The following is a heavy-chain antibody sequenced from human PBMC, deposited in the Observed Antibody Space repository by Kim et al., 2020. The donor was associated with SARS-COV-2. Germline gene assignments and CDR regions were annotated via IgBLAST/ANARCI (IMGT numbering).Heavy chain of an antibody. CDR3: ASLFRITMVRGWFAY. CDR1: GFTVSSNY. V-gene: IGHV3-53*01. J-gene: IGHJ4*02. D-gene: IGHD3-10*01. Sequence: GGSLRLSCAASGFTVSSNYMSWVRQAPGKGLEWVSVIYSGGSTYYAASVKGRFTISRDNSKNTLYLQMNSLRAEDTAVYYCASLFRITMVRGWFAYWGQGTLVTVSS. CDR2: IYSGGST.